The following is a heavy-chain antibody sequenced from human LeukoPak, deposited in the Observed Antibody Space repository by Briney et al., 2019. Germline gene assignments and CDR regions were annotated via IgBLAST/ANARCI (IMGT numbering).Heavy chain of an antibody. CDR1: GGTFSSYA. D-gene: IGHD3-22*01. Sequence: GASVKVSCKASGGTFSSYAISWVRQAPGQGLEWMGGIIPIFGTANYAQKFQGRVTITTDESTSTAYMELSSLRSEDTAVYYCASRPFYDSSGYYSPDTYWGQGTPVTVSS. CDR3: ASRPFYDSSGYYSPDTY. V-gene: IGHV1-69*05. CDR2: IIPIFGTA. J-gene: IGHJ4*02.